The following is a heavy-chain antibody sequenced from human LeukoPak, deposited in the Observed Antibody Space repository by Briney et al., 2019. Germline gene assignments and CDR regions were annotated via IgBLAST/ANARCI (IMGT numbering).Heavy chain of an antibody. J-gene: IGHJ6*03. V-gene: IGHV4-59*01. D-gene: IGHD2-2*01. CDR2: IYYSGST. Sequence: SETLSLTCTVSGGSISSYYWSWIRQPPGKGLEWIGYIYYSGSTNYNPPLKSRVTISVDTSKNQFSLKLSSVTAADTAVYYCARGPSGVRYCSSTSCDARDYYYMDVWGKGTTVTVSS. CDR1: GGSISSYY. CDR3: ARGPSGVRYCSSTSCDARDYYYMDV.